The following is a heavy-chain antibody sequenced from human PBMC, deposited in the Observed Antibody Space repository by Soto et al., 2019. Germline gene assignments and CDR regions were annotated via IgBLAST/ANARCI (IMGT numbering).Heavy chain of an antibody. D-gene: IGHD3-22*01. Sequence: QVQLVQSGAEVKKPESSVKVSCKAPGGTFSTYAISWVRQAPGQGLEWMGGIIPMFGTANYAQRFQDRVTNTADESTNILDMELRSLNPEDTDGYLCASGTQLCTRRVNQGYSGWGHRPMVTVCS. V-gene: IGHV1-69*12. CDR3: ASGTQLCTRRVNQGYSG. CDR2: IIPMFGTA. J-gene: IGHJ2*01. CDR1: GGTFSTYA.